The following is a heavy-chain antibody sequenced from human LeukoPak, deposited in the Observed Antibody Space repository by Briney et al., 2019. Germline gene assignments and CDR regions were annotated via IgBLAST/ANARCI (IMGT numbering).Heavy chain of an antibody. Sequence: GGSLRLSCAASGFTFSSYSMNWVRQAPGKGLEWVSSISSSSSYIYYADSVKGRFTISRDNAKNSLYLQMNSLRAEDTAVYYCTRDPPGNYGFDYWGQGTLVTVSS. J-gene: IGHJ4*02. CDR2: ISSSSSYI. CDR1: GFTFSSYS. V-gene: IGHV3-21*01. CDR3: TRDPPGNYGFDY. D-gene: IGHD4-11*01.